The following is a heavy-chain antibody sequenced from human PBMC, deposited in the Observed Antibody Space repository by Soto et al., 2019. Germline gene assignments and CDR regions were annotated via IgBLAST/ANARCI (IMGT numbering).Heavy chain of an antibody. J-gene: IGHJ6*01. CDR2: IIPFLSAT. D-gene: IGHD4-17*01. CDR1: GGHFDRFA. V-gene: IGHV1-69*01. Sequence: QVQLVQSGAEVKKPGSSVKLSCRASGGHFDRFALSWLRQAHGQGLEWMGGIIPFLSATSYAQKFQGRVTITADESARTLYLELRSLTSDDTAVYYGARGEDDYGDFGSMDVW. CDR3: ARGEDDYGDFGSMDV.